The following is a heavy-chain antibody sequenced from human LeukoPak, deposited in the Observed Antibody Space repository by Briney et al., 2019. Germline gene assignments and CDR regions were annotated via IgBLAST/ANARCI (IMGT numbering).Heavy chain of an antibody. Sequence: ASVKVSCKASGYTFTTYSIHWVRQAPGQGLEWMGIINPSGGSTSFAQKFLGRLTMPRDTSTSTVYMELSSLRSEDTAVYYCARGGNFYYYYMDVWGKGTTGTVSS. D-gene: IGHD1-1*01. V-gene: IGHV1-46*01. CDR3: ARGGNFYYYYMDV. CDR1: GYTFTTYS. CDR2: INPSGGST. J-gene: IGHJ6*03.